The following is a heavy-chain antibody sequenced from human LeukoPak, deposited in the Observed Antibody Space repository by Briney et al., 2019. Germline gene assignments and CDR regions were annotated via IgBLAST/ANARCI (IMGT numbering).Heavy chain of an antibody. CDR3: ARDSWD. D-gene: IGHD1-26*01. V-gene: IGHV1-2*02. CDR1: GYTFNRNA. CDR2: INPNSGGT. J-gene: IGHJ4*02. Sequence: GASVKVSCEASGYTFNRNAINWVRQAPGQGLEWMGWINPNSGGTNYAQKFQGRVTMTRDTSISTAYMELSRLRSDDTAVYYCARDSWDWGQGTLVTVSS.